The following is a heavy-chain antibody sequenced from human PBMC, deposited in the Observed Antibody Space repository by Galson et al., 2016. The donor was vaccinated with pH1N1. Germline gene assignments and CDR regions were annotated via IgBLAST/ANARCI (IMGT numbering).Heavy chain of an antibody. CDR1: GFRFGNYW. V-gene: IGHV3-7*01. Sequence: SLRLSCAASGFRFGNYWMSWARQAPGKGLECVANIKEDGGEEYYVDSMKGRFTISRDHAKNSLYLQMNSLRTEDTAVYYCAKDGHLSSWGQGTLVTVSS. J-gene: IGHJ4*02. CDR3: AKDGHLSS. CDR2: IKEDGGEE.